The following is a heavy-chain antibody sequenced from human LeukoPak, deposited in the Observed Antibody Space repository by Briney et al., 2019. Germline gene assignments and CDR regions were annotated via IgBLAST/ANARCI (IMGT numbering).Heavy chain of an antibody. J-gene: IGHJ5*02. Sequence: GGSLRLSCAASGFTFSGYNMNWVRQAPGKGLEWVSSLSASTTYIYYADSVKGRFTISRDNAKNSLYLQMNSLRGEDTAVYYCARDPPAVTTNTYAWGQGTLVTVSS. D-gene: IGHD1-1*01. V-gene: IGHV3-21*01. CDR2: LSASTTYI. CDR3: ARDPPAVTTNTYA. CDR1: GFTFSGYN.